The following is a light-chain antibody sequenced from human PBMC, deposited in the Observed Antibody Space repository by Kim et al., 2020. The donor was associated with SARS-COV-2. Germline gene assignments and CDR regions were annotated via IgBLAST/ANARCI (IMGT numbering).Light chain of an antibody. CDR2: DAS. J-gene: IGKJ1*01. Sequence: LSPGERAPRACRASQSVSRTLAGYQQKPGQAPRLLMYDASNRATGIPARFSGSGSGTEFTLTISSLEPEDVAVYYCQQRSIWPPTFGQGTKVDIK. V-gene: IGKV3-11*01. CDR3: QQRSIWPPT. CDR1: QSVSRT.